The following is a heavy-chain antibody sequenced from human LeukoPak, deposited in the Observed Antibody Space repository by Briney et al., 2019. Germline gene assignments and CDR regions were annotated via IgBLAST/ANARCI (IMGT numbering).Heavy chain of an antibody. CDR2: IIPIFGTA. CDR3: AKDKWGSGSSPMLY. J-gene: IGHJ4*02. CDR1: GGTFSSYA. Sequence: GASVKVSCKASGGTFSSYAISWVRQAPGQGLEWMGGIIPIFGTANYAQKFQGRVTITADESTSTAYMELSSLRAEDTAAYYCAKDKWGSGSSPMLYWGQGTLVTVSS. D-gene: IGHD3-10*01. V-gene: IGHV1-69*13.